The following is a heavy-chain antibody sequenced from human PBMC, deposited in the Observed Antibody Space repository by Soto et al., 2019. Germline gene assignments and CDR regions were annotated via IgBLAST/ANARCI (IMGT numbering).Heavy chain of an antibody. D-gene: IGHD6-19*01. V-gene: IGHV4-59*01. CDR2: VYYTGST. Sequence: SETLSLTCSVSGGSISGSYWSCIRQSPGKGLEWLGCVYYTGSTNYSPSLRSRVSISVDTSKNEFSLRLSSVTAADTAVYFCARSVAVPGAHIDYWGQGTQVTVSS. CDR1: GGSISGSY. CDR3: ARSVAVPGAHIDY. J-gene: IGHJ4*02.